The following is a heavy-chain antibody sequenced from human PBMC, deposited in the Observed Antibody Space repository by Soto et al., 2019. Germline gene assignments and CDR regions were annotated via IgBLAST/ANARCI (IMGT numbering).Heavy chain of an antibody. D-gene: IGHD6-13*01. J-gene: IGHJ4*02. CDR1: GYTFTSYA. V-gene: IGHV1-3*01. Sequence: QVQLVQSGAEVKKPGASVKVSCKASGYTFTSYAMHWVRQAPGQRLEWMGWINAGNGNTKYSQKFQGRVTITRDTSASTAYMELSSLRSEDTAVYYCARRIAAAGTDYFDYWGQGTLVTVSS. CDR2: INAGNGNT. CDR3: ARRIAAAGTDYFDY.